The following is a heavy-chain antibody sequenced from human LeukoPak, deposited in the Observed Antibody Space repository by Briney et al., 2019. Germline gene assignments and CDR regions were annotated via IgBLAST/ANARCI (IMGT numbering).Heavy chain of an antibody. V-gene: IGHV1-8*01. CDR3: ARGYSGYDLSLYHYYYMDV. Sequence: ASVKVSCKASGYTFTTYDINWVRQATGQGLEWMGWMNPNSGNTGYAQKFQGRVTITGNTSISTAYMELSSLRSEDTAVYYCARGYSGYDLSLYHYYYMDVWGKGTTVTVSS. CDR1: GYTFTTYD. J-gene: IGHJ6*03. D-gene: IGHD5-12*01. CDR2: MNPNSGNT.